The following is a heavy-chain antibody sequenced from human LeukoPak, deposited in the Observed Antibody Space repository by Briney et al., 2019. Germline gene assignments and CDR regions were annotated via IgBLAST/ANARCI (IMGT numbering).Heavy chain of an antibody. CDR2: IYPGDSDT. D-gene: IGHD6-13*01. Sequence: HGGSLEISCKGPGFNFANYWIGWGRQLPGKGVEGVGIIYPGDSDTTYSPSFQGQVTISADKSIATAYLQWSLRASDTAIYYCARRRGSSLSFDYWGQGTLVTVSS. J-gene: IGHJ4*02. CDR3: ARRRGSSLSFDY. V-gene: IGHV5-51*01. CDR1: GFNFANYW.